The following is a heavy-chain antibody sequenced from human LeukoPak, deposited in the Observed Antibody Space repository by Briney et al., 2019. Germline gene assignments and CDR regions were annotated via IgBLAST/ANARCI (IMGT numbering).Heavy chain of an antibody. CDR3: AKDGNWARFED. Sequence: GGSLRLSCAASGFTFSSYAMNWVRQAPGKGLGWVSAISASGGSTYYADSVKGRFTISRDNSKNTLYLQINSLRAEDTATYYCAKDGNWARFEDWGQGTLVTVSS. CDR1: GFTFSSYA. CDR2: ISASGGST. D-gene: IGHD7-27*01. J-gene: IGHJ4*02. V-gene: IGHV3-23*01.